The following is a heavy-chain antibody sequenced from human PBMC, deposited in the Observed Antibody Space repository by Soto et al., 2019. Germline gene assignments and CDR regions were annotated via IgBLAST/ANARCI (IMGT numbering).Heavy chain of an antibody. CDR2: ISYDGDNE. Sequence: SLQLSCAASGFTFSNYGMHWVRQAPGKGLEWVAVISYDGDNEYSADSVKGRFTVSRDNSKNTLYLQMNSLRAEDTAVYYCAKGDTVMAYALDIWGQGTMVTVSS. D-gene: IGHD5-18*01. CDR3: AKGDTVMAYALDI. CDR1: GFTFSNYG. V-gene: IGHV3-30*18. J-gene: IGHJ3*02.